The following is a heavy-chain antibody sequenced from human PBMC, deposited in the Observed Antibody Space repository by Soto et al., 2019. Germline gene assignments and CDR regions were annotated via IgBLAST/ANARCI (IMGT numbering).Heavy chain of an antibody. CDR1: GGSFSGYY. CDR3: ARRKSRVVMVPTANYCFDY. Sequence: QVQLQQWGAGLLKPSETLSLTCAVYGGSFSGYYWSWIRQPPGKGLEWIGEINHSESTNYNPSLKSRVTMSVDTSKNQFSLKLSSVTAADTAVFYCARRKSRVVMVPTANYCFDYWGQGTLVTVSS. CDR2: INHSEST. D-gene: IGHD2-15*01. J-gene: IGHJ4*02. V-gene: IGHV4-34*01.